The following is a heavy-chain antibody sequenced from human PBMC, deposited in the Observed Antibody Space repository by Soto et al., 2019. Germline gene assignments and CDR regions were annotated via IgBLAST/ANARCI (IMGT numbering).Heavy chain of an antibody. CDR1: GFTFSTYN. Sequence: GGSLRLSCAASGFTFSTYNMNWVRQAPGKGLEWVSSISSSSSYIYYADSVKGRFTISRDNAKNSLYLQMNSLRAEDTAVYYCARDYDFWSGRGGMDVWGQGTTATVSS. D-gene: IGHD3-3*01. J-gene: IGHJ6*02. CDR2: ISSSSSYI. V-gene: IGHV3-21*01. CDR3: ARDYDFWSGRGGMDV.